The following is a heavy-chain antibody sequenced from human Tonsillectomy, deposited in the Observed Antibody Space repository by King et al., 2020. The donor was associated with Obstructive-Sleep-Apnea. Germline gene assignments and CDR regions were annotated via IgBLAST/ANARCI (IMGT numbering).Heavy chain of an antibody. CDR3: ARDQGYSWYYFDY. D-gene: IGHD6-13*01. V-gene: IGHV4-31*03. CDR1: GDSISSGGFH. CDR2: IHYSGNT. Sequence: VQLQKSGPGLVKPSQTLSLTCTVAGDSISSGGFHWIWIRQLPGKGLEWIGYIHYSGNTYFNPSLKSRSTIAVDTSRNQFSLNLNSVTAADTAVYYCARDQGYSWYYFDYWGPGTLVTVSS. J-gene: IGHJ4*02.